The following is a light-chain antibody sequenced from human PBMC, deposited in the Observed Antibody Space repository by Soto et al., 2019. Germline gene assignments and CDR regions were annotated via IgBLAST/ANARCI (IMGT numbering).Light chain of an antibody. Sequence: QSVLTQPPSTSGTPRQRVTLSCSGSSPNIGSNYVYWYQQLPGTAPKLLIYSNNQRPSGVPDRFSGSKSGTSASLAISGLRSEDEADYYCAAWDDSLSGRNVFGTGTKVTVL. CDR3: AAWDDSLSGRNV. CDR1: SPNIGSNY. V-gene: IGLV1-47*02. CDR2: SNN. J-gene: IGLJ1*01.